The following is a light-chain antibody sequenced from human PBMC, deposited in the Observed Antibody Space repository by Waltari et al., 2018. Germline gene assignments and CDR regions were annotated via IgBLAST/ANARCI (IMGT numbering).Light chain of an antibody. CDR1: NVVRMY. CDR2: EAF. J-gene: IGKJ1*01. V-gene: IGKV3-20*01. Sequence: NVVRMYVGWYQQKPGQAPSVLIYEAFNSATGITDRFSVSGSGTEFSLTISRLESEDFAVYYCQKYVNLPATFGQGTKVEIK. CDR3: QKYVNLPAT.